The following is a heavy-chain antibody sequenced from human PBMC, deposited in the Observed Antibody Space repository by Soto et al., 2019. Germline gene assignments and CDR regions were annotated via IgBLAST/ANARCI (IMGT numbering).Heavy chain of an antibody. CDR3: ARGPAVLRVLEWFTHYYYGMEV. D-gene: IGHD3-3*01. J-gene: IGHJ6*01. CDR2: IYYSGST. CDR1: GGCISRYY. Sequence: SETLSLTWTVSGGCISRYYWSWSRRPPGKGLEWIGYIYYSGSTNYNPSLKSRVTISVDTSKNQFSLKLSSVTAPESAVYYCARGPAVLRVLEWFTHYYYGMEVCQQWTTVT. V-gene: IGHV4-59*01.